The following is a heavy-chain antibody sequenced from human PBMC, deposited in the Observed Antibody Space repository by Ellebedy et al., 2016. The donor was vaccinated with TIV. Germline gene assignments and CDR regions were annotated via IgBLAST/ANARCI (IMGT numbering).Heavy chain of an antibody. CDR1: GDSISSSSYF. CDR3: ARGYFSSWTKTALNWFDP. CDR2: IYYNGNT. J-gene: IGHJ5*02. V-gene: IGHV4-39*02. D-gene: IGHD6-13*01. Sequence: MPSETLSLTCIVSGDSISSSSYFWGWIRQPPRKPLEWIGTIYYNGNTYYNPSLKSRVSISVDTSKNHFSLKMSSVTAADTAVYYCARGYFSSWTKTALNWFDPWGRGTLVTVSS.